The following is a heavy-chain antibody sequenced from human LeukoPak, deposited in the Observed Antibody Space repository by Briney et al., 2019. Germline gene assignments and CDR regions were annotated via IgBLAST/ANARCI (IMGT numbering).Heavy chain of an antibody. CDR2: INHSGST. Sequence: GSLRLSCEASGFTFSSFWMSWVRQPPGKGLEWIGEINHSGSTNYNPSLKSRVTISVDTSKNQFSLKLSSVTAADTAVYYCARVGGGKGGRYCSSTSCNMAFDYWGQGTLVTVSS. CDR3: ARVGGGKGGRYCSSTSCNMAFDY. V-gene: IGHV4-34*01. D-gene: IGHD2-2*02. J-gene: IGHJ4*02. CDR1: GFTFSSFW.